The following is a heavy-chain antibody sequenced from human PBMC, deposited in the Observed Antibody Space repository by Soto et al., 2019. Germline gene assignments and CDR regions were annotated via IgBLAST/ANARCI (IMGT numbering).Heavy chain of an antibody. CDR2: IYYSGST. CDR1: GGSISSGGYY. Sequence: QVQLQESGPGLVKPSQTLSLTCTVSGGSISSGGYYWSWIRQHPGKGLEWIGYIYYSGSTYYNPALKSRVTISVDTSKNQFSLKLSSVTAADTAVYYCATKAPIAARPGAFDIWGHGTMVTVSS. D-gene: IGHD6-6*01. J-gene: IGHJ3*02. CDR3: ATKAPIAARPGAFDI. V-gene: IGHV4-31*03.